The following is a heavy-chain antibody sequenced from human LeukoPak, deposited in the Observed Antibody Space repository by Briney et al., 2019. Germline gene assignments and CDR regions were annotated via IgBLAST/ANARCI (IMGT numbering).Heavy chain of an antibody. CDR2: IYYSGST. Sequence: SETLSLTCTVSSASINSHSWSWIRQPPGKGLEWIGYIYYSGSTNYNPSLKSRVTISVDTSKNQFSLKLSSVTAADTAVYYCARGWLQFDYWGQGTLVTVSS. CDR3: ARGWLQFDY. J-gene: IGHJ4*02. D-gene: IGHD5-24*01. CDR1: SASINSHS. V-gene: IGHV4-59*08.